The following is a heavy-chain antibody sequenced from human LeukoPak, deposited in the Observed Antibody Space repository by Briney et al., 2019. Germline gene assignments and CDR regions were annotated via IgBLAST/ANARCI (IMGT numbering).Heavy chain of an antibody. D-gene: IGHD4-23*01. CDR3: ARAPPPYMVTE. Sequence: AQTLSLTCTVSGGSISSGGYYWSWIRQQPGKGLEWIGYIYYSGSTYYNPSLKSRVTISVDTSKNQFSLKLSSVTAADTAVYYCARAPPPYMVTEWGQGTRVTVSS. J-gene: IGHJ4*02. V-gene: IGHV4-31*03. CDR1: GGSISSGGYY. CDR2: IYYSGST.